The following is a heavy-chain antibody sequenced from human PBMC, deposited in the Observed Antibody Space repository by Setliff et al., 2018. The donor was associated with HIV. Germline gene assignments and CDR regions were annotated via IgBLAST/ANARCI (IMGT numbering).Heavy chain of an antibody. CDR2: INAANGHA. CDR3: ARTDYDSGKSVLDS. CDR1: GFTFSKSA. D-gene: IGHD3-10*01. J-gene: IGHJ5*01. Sequence: ASVKVSCKASGFTFSKSAIHWVRQAPGQRLELMAWINAANGHAKYSQKFQGRVTITRDTSATMAYMELSSLTSEDTALYFCARTDYDSGKSVLDSWGQGTLVTVSS. V-gene: IGHV1-3*01.